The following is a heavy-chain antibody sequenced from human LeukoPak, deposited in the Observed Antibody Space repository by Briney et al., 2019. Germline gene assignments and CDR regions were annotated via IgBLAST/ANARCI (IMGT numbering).Heavy chain of an antibody. CDR2: IHHSGST. CDR3: ARSPATSWSNFDY. J-gene: IGHJ4*02. D-gene: IGHD2-2*01. V-gene: IGHV4-34*01. Sequence: PSETLSLTCAVYVDSFSDHYWSWIRQPPGKGVEGIGEIHHSGSTNYRLSLKSRGSISVDRTKNKLSLKLTSVTAADTAVYYCARSPATSWSNFDYWGQGTLVTVSS. CDR1: VDSFSDHY.